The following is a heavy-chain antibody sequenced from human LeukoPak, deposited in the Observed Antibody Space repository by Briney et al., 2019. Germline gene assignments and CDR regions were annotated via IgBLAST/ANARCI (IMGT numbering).Heavy chain of an antibody. CDR1: GFTLSNYW. D-gene: IGHD1-7*01. CDR2: IKQDGSDR. CDR3: ASRAGKPGNTPWCFDY. V-gene: IGHV3-7*01. Sequence: GGSLRLSCAASGFTLSNYWMTCVRHAPGKGPEWGANIKQDGSDRICVDSVEGRFPLARENTKTSLYLQMTSLRGEDTAVYYCASRAGKPGNTPWCFDYWGQGALVTVSS. J-gene: IGHJ4*02.